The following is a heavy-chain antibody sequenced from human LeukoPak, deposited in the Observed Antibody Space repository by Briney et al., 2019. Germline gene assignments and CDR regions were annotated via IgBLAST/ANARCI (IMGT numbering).Heavy chain of an antibody. CDR2: ISGSGGST. V-gene: IGHV3-23*01. Sequence: GGSLRLSCAASGFTFSSYAMSWVRQAPGKGLEWVSAISGSGGSTYYADSVKGRFTISRDNSKNTLYLQMTTLRAEDTAVYYCAKCPLLRSFDWSYFDDWGQGTLVTVSS. CDR1: GFTFSSYA. J-gene: IGHJ4*02. CDR3: AKCPLLRSFDWSYFDD. D-gene: IGHD3-9*01.